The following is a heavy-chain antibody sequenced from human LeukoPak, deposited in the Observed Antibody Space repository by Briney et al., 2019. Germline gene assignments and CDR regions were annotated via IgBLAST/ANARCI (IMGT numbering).Heavy chain of an antibody. D-gene: IGHD1-1*01. Sequence: GASVKVSCKXSGYTFPGXXXXXXXQAPGQGPXWXXXXXXNSGGTNYAQKFQGRVTMTXDTSISTAYMDLSSLTSDDTAVYYCARDHGTTVSQAWNWFDSWGQGTLVTVSS. CDR2: XXXNSGGT. V-gene: IGHV1-2*02. J-gene: IGHJ5*01. CDR1: GYTFPGXX. CDR3: ARDHGTTVSQAWNWFDS.